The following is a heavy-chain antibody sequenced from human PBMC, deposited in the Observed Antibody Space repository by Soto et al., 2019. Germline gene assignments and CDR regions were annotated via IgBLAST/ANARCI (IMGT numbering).Heavy chain of an antibody. CDR1: GGSISSSNW. V-gene: IGHV4-4*02. CDR3: ARYYGSGIHYYYYYYGMDV. D-gene: IGHD3-10*01. Sequence: SETLSLTCAVSGGSISSSNWWSWVRQPPGKGLEWIGEIYHSGSTNYNPSLKSRVTISVDKSKNQFSLKLSSVTAADTAVYYCARYYGSGIHYYYYYYGMDVWGQGTTVTVSS. CDR2: IYHSGST. J-gene: IGHJ6*02.